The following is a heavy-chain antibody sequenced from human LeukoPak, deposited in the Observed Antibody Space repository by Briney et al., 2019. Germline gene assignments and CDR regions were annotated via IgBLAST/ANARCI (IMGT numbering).Heavy chain of an antibody. D-gene: IGHD2-8*01. Sequence: PSETLSLTCSVSGGSISSYYWSWIRQPPGKGLEWIGYIHYSGSTNYSPSLKSRVTLSVDTSKNQFSLKLSSVTAADTAVYYCGRRGGGYCSNGICYYDYGMDVWGQGTTVTVSS. CDR3: GRRGGGYCSNGICYYDYGMDV. CDR1: GGSISSYY. V-gene: IGHV4-59*01. CDR2: IHYSGST. J-gene: IGHJ6*02.